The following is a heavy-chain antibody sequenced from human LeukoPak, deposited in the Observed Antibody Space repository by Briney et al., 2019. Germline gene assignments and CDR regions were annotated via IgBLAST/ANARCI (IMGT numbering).Heavy chain of an antibody. CDR1: GFTLTNYA. D-gene: IGHD5-18*01. Sequence: HPGGSLRLSCAASGFTLTNYAMHWVRQPAGEGLEWVSALGTAGDTFYPGSVKGRFSISRDNAKKSLFLQMNSLRVEDTAVYYCARDRRDTEVDYWGQGTLVTVSS. CDR2: LGTAGDT. CDR3: ARDRRDTEVDY. V-gene: IGHV3-13*01. J-gene: IGHJ4*02.